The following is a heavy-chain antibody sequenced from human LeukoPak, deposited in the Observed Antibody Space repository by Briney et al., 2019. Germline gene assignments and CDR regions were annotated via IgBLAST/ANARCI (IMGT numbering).Heavy chain of an antibody. D-gene: IGHD5-24*01. V-gene: IGHV3-11*04. Sequence: GGSLRLSCAASGFTFSDYYMSWIRQAPGKGLEWVSYISSSGSTIYYADSVKGRFTISRDNAKNSLYLQMNSLRAEDTAVYYCARKRSWLQIGDAFDIWGQGTMVTVSP. J-gene: IGHJ3*02. CDR3: ARKRSWLQIGDAFDI. CDR1: GFTFSDYY. CDR2: ISSSGSTI.